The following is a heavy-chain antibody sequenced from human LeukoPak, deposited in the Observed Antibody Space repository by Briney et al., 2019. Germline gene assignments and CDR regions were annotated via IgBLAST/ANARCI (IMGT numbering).Heavy chain of an antibody. V-gene: IGHV3-33*01. Sequence: PGGSLRPSCAASGFTFSSYGMHWVRQAPGKGLEWVAVIWYDGSNKYYADSVKGRFTISRDNPKNTLYLQMNSLRAEDTAVYYCARGEEQLVAFDYWGQGTLVTVSS. CDR2: IWYDGSNK. CDR3: ARGEEQLVAFDY. D-gene: IGHD6-13*01. CDR1: GFTFSSYG. J-gene: IGHJ4*02.